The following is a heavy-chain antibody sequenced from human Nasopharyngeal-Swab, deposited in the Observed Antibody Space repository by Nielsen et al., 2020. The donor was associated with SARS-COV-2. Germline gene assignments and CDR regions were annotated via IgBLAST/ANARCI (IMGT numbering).Heavy chain of an antibody. CDR3: ARGIAAAGTLDY. CDR2: INAGNGNT. V-gene: IGHV1-3*01. J-gene: IGHJ4*02. D-gene: IGHD6-13*01. CDR1: GYTFTSYA. Sequence: ASVKVSCKASGYTFTSYAMHWVRQAPGQRLEWMGWINAGNGNTKYSQKFQGRVTITRDTSASTAYMELGSLRSEDTAVYYCARGIAAAGTLDYWGQGTLVTVSS.